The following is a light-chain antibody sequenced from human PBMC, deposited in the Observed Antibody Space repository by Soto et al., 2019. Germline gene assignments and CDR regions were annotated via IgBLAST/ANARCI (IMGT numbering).Light chain of an antibody. J-gene: IGKJ1*01. Sequence: DIQMTQSPSTLSASVGDRVTITCRASQSISSWLAWYQQKPGKAPKLLIYKASSLESGVPSRFSGSGSGTEFAITISSLQPDDVATYYCQQYNSYAWTVGQGTKVEIK. V-gene: IGKV1-5*03. CDR2: KAS. CDR3: QQYNSYAWT. CDR1: QSISSW.